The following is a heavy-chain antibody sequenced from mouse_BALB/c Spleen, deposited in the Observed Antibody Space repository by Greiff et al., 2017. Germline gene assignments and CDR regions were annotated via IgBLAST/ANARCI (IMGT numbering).Heavy chain of an antibody. CDR1: GYTFSSYW. Sequence: VKLQESGAELMKPGASVKISCKATGYTFSSYWIEWVKQRPGHGLEWIGEILPGSGSTNYNEKFKGKATFTADTSSNTAYMQLSSLTSEDSAVYYCARSIYPYYFDYWGQGTTLTVSS. V-gene: IGHV1-9*01. CDR3: ARSIYPYYFDY. D-gene: IGHD2-10*02. CDR2: ILPGSGST. J-gene: IGHJ2*01.